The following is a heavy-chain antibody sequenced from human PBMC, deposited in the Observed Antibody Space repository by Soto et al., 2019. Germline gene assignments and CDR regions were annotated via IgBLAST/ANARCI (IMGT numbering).Heavy chain of an antibody. D-gene: IGHD6-13*01. CDR2: IWYDGSNK. CDR3: ARQGTTSNWYGDF. V-gene: IGHV3-33*01. J-gene: IGHJ4*02. Sequence: GGSLRLSCAASGFTFSTYGMHWVRQAPGKGLEWVALIWYDGSNKYYADYVKGRFTISRDNSKNTLYLQMNSLRAEDTAVYYCARQGTTSNWYGDFWGQGTLVTVSS. CDR1: GFTFSTYG.